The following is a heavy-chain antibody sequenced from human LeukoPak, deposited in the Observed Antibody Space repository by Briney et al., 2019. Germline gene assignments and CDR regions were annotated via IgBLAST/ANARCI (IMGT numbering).Heavy chain of an antibody. J-gene: IGHJ4*02. V-gene: IGHV1-24*01. CDR1: GYTLTELS. Sequence: GASVKVSCKVSGYTLTELSMHWVRQAPGKGLEWMGGFDPEDGETIYAQKFQGRVTMTEDTSTDTAYMELSSLRSEDTAVYYCATTRPRSVVITEPFDYWGQGTLVTVSS. CDR3: ATTRPRSVVITEPFDY. D-gene: IGHD3-22*01. CDR2: FDPEDGET.